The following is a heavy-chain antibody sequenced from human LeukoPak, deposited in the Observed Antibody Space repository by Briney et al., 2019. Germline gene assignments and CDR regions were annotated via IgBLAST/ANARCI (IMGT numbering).Heavy chain of an antibody. CDR1: GFTFDDYA. CDR3: AKDTEWEPSGGTRPNYFDY. Sequence: PGGSLRLSCAASGFTFDDYAMHWVRQAPGKGLEWVSGISWNSGSIGYADSVKGRFTISRDNAKNSLYLQMNSLRAEDTALYYCAKDTEWEPSGGTRPNYFDYWGQGTLVTVSS. J-gene: IGHJ4*02. D-gene: IGHD1-26*01. V-gene: IGHV3-9*01. CDR2: ISWNSGSI.